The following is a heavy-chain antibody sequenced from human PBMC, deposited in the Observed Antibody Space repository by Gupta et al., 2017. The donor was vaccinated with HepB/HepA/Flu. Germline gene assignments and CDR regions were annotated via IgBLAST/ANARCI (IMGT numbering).Heavy chain of an antibody. D-gene: IGHD2-2*01. J-gene: IGHJ1*01. CDR2: INHSGST. CDR3: ARGREYQLARSFQH. V-gene: IGHV4-34*01. Sequence: QVQLQQWGAGLLKPSETLSLTCAVYGGSFSGYYWSWIRQPPGKGLEWIGEINHSGSTNYNPSLKSRVTISVDTSKNQFSLKLSSVTAADTAVYYCARGREYQLARSFQHWGQGTLVTVSS. CDR1: GGSFSGYY.